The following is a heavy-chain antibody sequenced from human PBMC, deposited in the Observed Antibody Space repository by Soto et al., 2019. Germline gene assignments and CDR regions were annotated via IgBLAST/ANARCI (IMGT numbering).Heavy chain of an antibody. CDR1: GGSISSSSYY. J-gene: IGHJ6*03. CDR3: ASHGAGDFWSGDYYYYMDV. CDR2: IYYSGST. D-gene: IGHD3-3*01. V-gene: IGHV4-39*01. Sequence: SETLSLTCTVSGGSISSSSYYWGWIRQPPGKGLEWIGSIYYSGSTYYNPSLKSRVTISVDTSKNQSSLKLSSVTAADTAVYYCASHGAGDFWSGDYYYYMDVWGKGTTVTVSS.